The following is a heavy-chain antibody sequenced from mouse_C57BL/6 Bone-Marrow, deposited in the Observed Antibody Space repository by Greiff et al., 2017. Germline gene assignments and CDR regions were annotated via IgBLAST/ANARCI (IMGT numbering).Heavy chain of an antibody. CDR1: GYTFTSYW. CDR2: LYPGSGST. Sequence: VQLQQSGAELVKPGASVKMSCKASGYTFTSYWITWVKQRPGQGLEWIGDLYPGSGSTNYNEKFKSKATLTVDTSSSTAYMQLSSLTSEDSAVYYCARSGLRGSYYYAMDYWGQGTSVTVSS. J-gene: IGHJ4*01. D-gene: IGHD3-2*02. CDR3: ARSGLRGSYYYAMDY. V-gene: IGHV1-55*01.